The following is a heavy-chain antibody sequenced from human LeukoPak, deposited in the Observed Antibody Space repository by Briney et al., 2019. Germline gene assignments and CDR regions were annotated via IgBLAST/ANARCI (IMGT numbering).Heavy chain of an antibody. CDR3: ARANYYDSIGYSRGAFDI. Sequence: SETLSLTCTVSSHSITNNYFGWIRQSPGKGLEWIGSIFHSGSTYYNSSVKSRVTISVDTSKNQFSLKLSSVTAADTAVYYCARANYYDSIGYSRGAFDIWGQGTMVTVSS. CDR2: IFHSGST. D-gene: IGHD3-22*01. CDR1: SHSITNNYF. J-gene: IGHJ3*02. V-gene: IGHV4-38-2*02.